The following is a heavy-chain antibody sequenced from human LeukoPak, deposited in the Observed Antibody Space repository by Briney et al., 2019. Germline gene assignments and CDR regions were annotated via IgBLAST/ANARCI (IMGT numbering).Heavy chain of an antibody. Sequence: GGSLRLSCAASGFTFSSYEMNWVRQAPGKGLEWVSYISSRGSTIYYADSVKGRFTISRDNAKNSLYLQMNSLRAEDTALYYCARIEQWLVGQLDYWGQGTLVTVSS. V-gene: IGHV3-48*03. J-gene: IGHJ4*02. CDR3: ARIEQWLVGQLDY. D-gene: IGHD6-19*01. CDR1: GFTFSSYE. CDR2: ISSRGSTI.